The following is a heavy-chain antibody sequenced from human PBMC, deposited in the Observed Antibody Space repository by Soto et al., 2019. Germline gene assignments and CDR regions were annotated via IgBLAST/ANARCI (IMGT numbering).Heavy chain of an antibody. V-gene: IGHV3-15*07. CDR3: ARDTHLGATGFDY. CDR2: IKSKTDGGTT. J-gene: IGHJ4*02. D-gene: IGHD2-15*01. CDR1: GFTFSNAW. Sequence: GGSLRLSCAASGFTFSNAWMNWVRQAPGKGLEWVGRIKSKTDGGTTDYAAPVKGRFTISRDDSKNTLYLQMNSLKTEDTAVYYCARDTHLGATGFDYWGQGTLVTVSS.